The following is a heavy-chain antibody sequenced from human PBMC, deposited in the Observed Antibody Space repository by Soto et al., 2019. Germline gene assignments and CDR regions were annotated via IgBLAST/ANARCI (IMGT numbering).Heavy chain of an antibody. J-gene: IGHJ4*02. CDR2: IFNSGSA. CDR3: ARGYSGYDYNFDY. Sequence: SETLSLTCSFSGVVTFSGSYYWSWIRQRPGKGLECLGYIFNSGSAYYNPSLRSRVTISIDTSKDEFSLTLSSVTAADTAVYFCARGYSGYDYNFDYWGQGISVTVSS. V-gene: IGHV4-31*03. CDR1: GVVTFSGSYY. D-gene: IGHD5-12*01.